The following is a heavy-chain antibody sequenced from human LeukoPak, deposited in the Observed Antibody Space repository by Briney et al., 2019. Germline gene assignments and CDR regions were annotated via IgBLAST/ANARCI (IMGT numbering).Heavy chain of an antibody. CDR2: INHSGST. V-gene: IGHV4-34*01. CDR1: GGPFSGYY. Sequence: SETLSLTCAVYGGPFSGYYWSWTRQPPGKGLEWIGEINHSGSTNYNPSLKSRVTISVDTSKNQFSLKLSSVTAADTAVYYCARVGNYYGSGSYYTTRYYFDYWGQGTLVTVSS. D-gene: IGHD3-10*01. J-gene: IGHJ4*02. CDR3: ARVGNYYGSGSYYTTRYYFDY.